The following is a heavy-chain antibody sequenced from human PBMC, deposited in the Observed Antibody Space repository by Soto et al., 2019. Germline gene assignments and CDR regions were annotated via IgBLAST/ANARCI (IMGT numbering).Heavy chain of an antibody. D-gene: IGHD2-2*01. Sequence: EVQLVESGGGMVQPGGSLKLSCAASGFTFSGSVMHWVRQASGKGLEWVGRIRSKANNYATAYAASVKSRFTISREDSKNMAFLQMNSLKIEDTAVYYCSSPEYCSGTSCLGYWGQGTLVTVSS. CDR3: SSPEYCSGTSCLGY. CDR1: GFTFSGSV. CDR2: IRSKANNYAT. V-gene: IGHV3-73*02. J-gene: IGHJ4*02.